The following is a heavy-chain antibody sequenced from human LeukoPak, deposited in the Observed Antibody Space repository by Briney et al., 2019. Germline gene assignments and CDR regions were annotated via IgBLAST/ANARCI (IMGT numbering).Heavy chain of an antibody. V-gene: IGHV3-30*03. CDR2: ISYDGSNK. J-gene: IGHJ6*02. D-gene: IGHD3-10*01. Sequence: GGSLRLSCAASGFTFSSYGMHWVRQAPGKGLEWVAVISYDGSNKYYADSVKGRFTISRDNAKNSLYLQMNSLRAEDTAVYYCARDRRSGSGKNGMDVWGQGTTVTVSS. CDR3: ARDRRSGSGKNGMDV. CDR1: GFTFSSYG.